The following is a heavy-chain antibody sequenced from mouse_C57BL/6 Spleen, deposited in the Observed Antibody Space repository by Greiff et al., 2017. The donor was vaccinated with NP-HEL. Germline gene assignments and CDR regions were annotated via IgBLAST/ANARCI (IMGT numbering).Heavy chain of an antibody. CDR1: GYTFTSYW. CDR3: TRSNYYGLYYFDY. CDR2: IYPGNSDT. J-gene: IGHJ2*01. V-gene: IGHV1-5*01. Sequence: EVQLRESGTVLARPGASVKMSCKTSGYTFTSYWMHWVKQRPGQGLEWIGAIYPGNSDTSYNQKFKGKAKLTAVTSASTAYMELSSLTNEDSAVYYCTRSNYYGLYYFDYWGQGTTLTVSS. D-gene: IGHD1-2*01.